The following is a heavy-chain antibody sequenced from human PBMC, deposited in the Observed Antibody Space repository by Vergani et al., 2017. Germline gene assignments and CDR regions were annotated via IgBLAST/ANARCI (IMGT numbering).Heavy chain of an antibody. V-gene: IGHV3-33*01. CDR2: IWYDGSKE. D-gene: IGHD2-8*01. Sequence: QVQLEESGGGVVQPGRSLRLSCAGSGFTLSSHAMHWVRQAPGKGLEWVAFIWYDGSKEYYADSVKGRFTISRDNSKNTLYLQMNKLRAADTAVYYCARSGYCAHGVCYMTYYYYMDVWGKGTAVTVSS. CDR3: ARSGYCAHGVCYMTYYYYMDV. CDR1: GFTLSSHA. J-gene: IGHJ6*03.